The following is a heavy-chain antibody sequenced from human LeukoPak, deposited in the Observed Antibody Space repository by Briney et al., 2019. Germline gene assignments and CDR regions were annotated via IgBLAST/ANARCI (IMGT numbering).Heavy chain of an antibody. J-gene: IGHJ6*03. CDR1: GFTFDSYN. V-gene: IGHV3-21*01. CDR2: IRSYGSYI. CDR3: ARFSEVYYYVDV. D-gene: IGHD2/OR15-2a*01. Sequence: GGSLRLSCAASGFTFDSYNMNWVRQAPGKGLEWVASIRSYGSYIHYADSVKGRFTTSRDDAKKSLYLQMNSLRAEDTAVYYCARFSEVYYYVDVWGKGTTVTISS.